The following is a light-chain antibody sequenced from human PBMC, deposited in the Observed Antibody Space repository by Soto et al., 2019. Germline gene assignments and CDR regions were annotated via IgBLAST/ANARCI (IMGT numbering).Light chain of an antibody. CDR2: DVS. Sequence: QSVLTQPASVSGSPGQSITISCTATSGDISGYNYVSWYQQHPGKAPKLMIYDVSNRPSGVSNRFSGSKSGNTASLTISGLQAEDEADYYCISYSSSTTLVVFGAGTKAPS. CDR1: SGDISGYNY. V-gene: IGLV2-14*03. CDR3: ISYSSSTTLVV. J-gene: IGLJ1*01.